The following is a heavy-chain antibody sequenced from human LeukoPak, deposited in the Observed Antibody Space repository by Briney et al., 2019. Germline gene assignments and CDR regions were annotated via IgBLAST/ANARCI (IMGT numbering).Heavy chain of an antibody. D-gene: IGHD4-17*01. J-gene: IGHJ1*01. CDR2: IYSGGTT. Sequence: PGGSLRLSCAASGLAVSDTYMSWVRQAPGKGLEWVSVIYSGGTTYYADSVKGRFTISRDNSKNTLYLQMNSLRAEDTAVYYCARLASSPLRPEYFQHWGQGTLVTVSS. CDR1: GLAVSDTY. V-gene: IGHV3-53*01. CDR3: ARLASSPLRPEYFQH.